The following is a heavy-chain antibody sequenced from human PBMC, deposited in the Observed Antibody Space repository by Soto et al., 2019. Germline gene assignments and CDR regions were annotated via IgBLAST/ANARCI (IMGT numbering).Heavy chain of an antibody. Sequence: GEPLKISCKGSGYRFTTYWIGWVRQMPGKGLEWMGIIYPGDSDTRYSPSFQGQVTISADKSISTAYLQWSSLKASDSATYYCARSGSGSYERSKYYFYGMDVWGQGTTVTVSS. CDR2: IYPGDSDT. D-gene: IGHD3-10*01. V-gene: IGHV5-51*01. J-gene: IGHJ6*02. CDR1: GYRFTTYW. CDR3: ARSGSGSYERSKYYFYGMDV.